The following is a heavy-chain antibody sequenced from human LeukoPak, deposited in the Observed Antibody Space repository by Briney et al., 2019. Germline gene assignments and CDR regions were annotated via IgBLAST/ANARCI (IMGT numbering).Heavy chain of an antibody. D-gene: IGHD1-26*01. CDR3: ARDKSEYSGSYYDY. CDR2: IIPILGIA. V-gene: IGHV1-69*04. Sequence: ASVKVSCKASGGTFSSYAISWVRQAPGQGLEWMGRIIPILGIANYAQKFQGRVTITADKSTSTAYMELSSLSSDDTAVYYCARDKSEYSGSYYDYWGQGTLVTVSS. J-gene: IGHJ4*02. CDR1: GGTFSSYA.